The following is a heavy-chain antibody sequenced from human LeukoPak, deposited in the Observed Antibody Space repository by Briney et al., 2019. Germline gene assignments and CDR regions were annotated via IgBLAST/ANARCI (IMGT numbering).Heavy chain of an antibody. Sequence: GGSLRLSCAASGFTFSSYAMHWVRQAPGKGLEWVAVISYDGSNKYYADSVKGRFTISRDNSKNTLYLQMNSLRAEDTAVYYCARDRYSGSYYVGYWGQGTLVTVSS. CDR2: ISYDGSNK. D-gene: IGHD1-26*01. V-gene: IGHV3-30*04. J-gene: IGHJ4*02. CDR1: GFTFSSYA. CDR3: ARDRYSGSYYVGY.